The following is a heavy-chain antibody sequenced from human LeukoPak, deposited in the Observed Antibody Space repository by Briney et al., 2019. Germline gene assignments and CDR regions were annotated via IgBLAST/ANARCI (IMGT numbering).Heavy chain of an antibody. J-gene: IGHJ4*02. D-gene: IGHD4-11*01. CDR2: ISYDGSNK. Sequence: PGGSLRLSRAASGFTFSSYAMHWVRQAPGKGLEWVAVISYDGSNKYYADSVKGRFTISRDNSENTLYLQMNSLRAEDTAVYYCARGRAYSNSVDDGSDYWGQGTLVTVSS. CDR3: ARGRAYSNSVDDGSDY. V-gene: IGHV3-30-3*01. CDR1: GFTFSSYA.